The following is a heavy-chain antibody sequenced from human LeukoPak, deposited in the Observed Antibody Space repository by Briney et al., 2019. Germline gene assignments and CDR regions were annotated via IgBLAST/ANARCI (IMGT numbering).Heavy chain of an antibody. CDR2: ISSSSSYI. Sequence: GGSLRLSCAASGFTFSSYSMNWVRQAPGKGLEWVSSISSSSSYIYYADSVKGRFTISRDNAKNSRYLQMNSLRAEDTAVYYCARAGTTVALGAYWGQGTLVTVSS. CDR1: GFTFSSYS. D-gene: IGHD1-7*01. J-gene: IGHJ4*02. CDR3: ARAGTTVALGAY. V-gene: IGHV3-21*01.